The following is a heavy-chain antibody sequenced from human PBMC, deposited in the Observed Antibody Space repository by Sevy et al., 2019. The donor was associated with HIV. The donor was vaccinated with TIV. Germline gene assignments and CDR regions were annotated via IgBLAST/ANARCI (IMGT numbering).Heavy chain of an antibody. CDR2: IYSGDST. V-gene: IGHV3-53*01. Sequence: GGSLRLSCAASGFSVSNSYTSWVRQAPGKGLQWVSVIYSGDSTYYTDSVKGRFTIARDNSKNTLYFQMTSLRAEDTAGYYCARLSVYYYDSSGYYTTGHAFDIWGQGTMVTVSS. CDR1: GFSVSNSY. CDR3: ARLSVYYYDSSGYYTTGHAFDI. D-gene: IGHD3-22*01. J-gene: IGHJ3*02.